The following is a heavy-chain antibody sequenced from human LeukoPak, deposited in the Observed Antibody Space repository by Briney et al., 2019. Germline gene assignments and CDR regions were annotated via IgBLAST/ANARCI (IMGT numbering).Heavy chain of an antibody. CDR1: GFTFSNYG. V-gene: IGHV3-48*04. D-gene: IGHD3-10*02. CDR3: AELGITMIGGV. CDR2: ISGSGSTI. J-gene: IGHJ6*04. Sequence: GGSLRLSCAASGFTFSNYGMSWVRQAPGKGLEWVSAISGSGSTIYYADSVKGRFTISRDNAKNSLYLQMNSLRAEDTAVYYCAELGITMIGGVWGKGTTVTISS.